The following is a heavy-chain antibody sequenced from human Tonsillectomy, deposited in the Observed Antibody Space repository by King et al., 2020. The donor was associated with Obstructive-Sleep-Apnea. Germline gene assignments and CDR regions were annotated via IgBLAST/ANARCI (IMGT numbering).Heavy chain of an antibody. CDR1: GFTFSAYT. CDR2: ISGSSSYI. Sequence: VQLVESGGGLVKPGGSLRLSCAASGFTFSAYTMNWVRQAPGKGLEWVSSISGSSSYIYYADSLKGRFTISRDNAKNSLYLQMNSLRAEDTAVYYCARDLAVAGPFDYWGQGTLVTVSS. CDR3: ARDLAVAGPFDY. D-gene: IGHD6-19*01. V-gene: IGHV3-21*01. J-gene: IGHJ4*02.